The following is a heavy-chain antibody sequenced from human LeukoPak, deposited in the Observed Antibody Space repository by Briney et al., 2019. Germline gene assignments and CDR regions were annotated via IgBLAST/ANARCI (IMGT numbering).Heavy chain of an antibody. Sequence: GGSLRLSCAASGFTFSDYYMSWIRQAPGKGLEWVSYISSSGSTIYYADSVKGRFTISRDNAKNSLYLQMNSLRAEDTAVYYCARVQLELLCSFDYWGQGTLVTVSS. CDR3: ARVQLELLCSFDY. CDR1: GFTFSDYY. D-gene: IGHD1-26*01. V-gene: IGHV3-11*01. CDR2: ISSSGSTI. J-gene: IGHJ4*02.